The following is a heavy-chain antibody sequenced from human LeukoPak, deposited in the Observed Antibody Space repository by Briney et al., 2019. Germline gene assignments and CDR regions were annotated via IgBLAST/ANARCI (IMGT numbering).Heavy chain of an antibody. V-gene: IGHV3-33*01. J-gene: IGHJ4*02. CDR1: GFAFSNYG. CDR2: IWYDGSYK. Sequence: PGGSLRLSCSASGFAFSNYGVHWVRQAPGKGLEWVAVIWYDGSYKYYADSVKGRFTISRDNSKNTLYLQMNSLRAEDTAVYYCARGTTAQVVVVAATFPLDYWGQGTLVTVSS. D-gene: IGHD2-15*01. CDR3: ARGTTAQVVVVAATFPLDY.